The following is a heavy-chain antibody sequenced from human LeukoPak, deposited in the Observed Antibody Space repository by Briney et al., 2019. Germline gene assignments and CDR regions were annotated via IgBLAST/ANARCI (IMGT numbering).Heavy chain of an antibody. CDR3: ARPKWELLPADAFDI. D-gene: IGHD1-26*01. V-gene: IGHV4-39*01. Sequence: KPSETLSLTCTVSGGSISSSSYYWGWIRQPPGKGLEWIGSIYYSGSTYYNPSLKSRVTISVDTSKNQFSLKLSSVTAADTAVYYCARPKWELLPADAFDIWGQGTMVTVSS. J-gene: IGHJ3*02. CDR1: GGSISSSSYY. CDR2: IYYSGST.